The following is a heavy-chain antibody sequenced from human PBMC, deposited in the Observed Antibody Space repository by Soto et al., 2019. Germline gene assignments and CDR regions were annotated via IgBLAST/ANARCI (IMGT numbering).Heavy chain of an antibody. CDR3: ARRDIVLVPAAMRPHDTDYYYGMDV. J-gene: IGHJ6*02. CDR2: ISAYNGNT. V-gene: IGHV1-18*01. D-gene: IGHD2-2*01. Sequence: QVQLVQSGAEVKKPGASVKVSCKASGYTFTSYGISWVRQAPGQGLEWMGWISAYNGNTNYAQKLQGRVTMTTDTSTSTAYXALXSXKSDDTAVYYCARRDIVLVPAAMRPHDTDYYYGMDVWGQGTTVTVSS. CDR1: GYTFTSYG.